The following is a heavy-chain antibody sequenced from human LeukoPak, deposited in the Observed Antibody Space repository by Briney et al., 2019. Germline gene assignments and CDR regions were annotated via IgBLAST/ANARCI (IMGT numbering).Heavy chain of an antibody. D-gene: IGHD6-13*01. CDR2: IIPIFGTA. J-gene: IGHJ4*02. Sequence: ASVKVSCKASGGTFSSYAISWVRQAPGQGLEWMGGIIPIFGTANYAQKSQGRVTITADESTSTAYMELSSLRSEDTAVYYCNLEEGSSSWTGLDYWGQGTLVTVSS. CDR3: NLEEGSSSWTGLDY. CDR1: GGTFSSYA. V-gene: IGHV1-69*13.